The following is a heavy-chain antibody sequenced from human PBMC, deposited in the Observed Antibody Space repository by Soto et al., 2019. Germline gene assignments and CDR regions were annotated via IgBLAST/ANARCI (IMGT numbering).Heavy chain of an antibody. Sequence: GASVKVSCKASGYSFIDYHTYYMHWVRQAPGQGLEWMGMVKPGGDYTIYAQKFQGRVTMTTDTSTSSLYMEVSSLTSEDTAVYYCATPGGSYQRAYFQHWGQGTLVTASS. D-gene: IGHD1-26*01. J-gene: IGHJ1*01. CDR2: VKPGGDYT. CDR3: ATPGGSYQRAYFQH. CDR1: GYSFIDYHTYY. V-gene: IGHV1-46*01.